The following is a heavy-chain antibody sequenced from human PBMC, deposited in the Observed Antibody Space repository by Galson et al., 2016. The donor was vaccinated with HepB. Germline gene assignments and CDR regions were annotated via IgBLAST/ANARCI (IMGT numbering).Heavy chain of an antibody. V-gene: IGHV3-48*02. Sequence: SLRLSCAASGFTFSSNWMHRVRQAPGKGLEWVSYISRSTPTIYYADSAKGRFTVSRDNAKNSLYLQMNNLRDEDTAVYYCARDPHALDFWGQGTLVTVSS. CDR3: ARDPHALDF. CDR2: ISRSTPTI. CDR1: GFTFSSNW. J-gene: IGHJ4*02.